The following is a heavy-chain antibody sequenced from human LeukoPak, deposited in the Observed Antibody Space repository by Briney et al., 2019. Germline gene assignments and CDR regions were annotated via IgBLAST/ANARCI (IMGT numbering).Heavy chain of an antibody. Sequence: PGGSLRLSCAASGFALSTYWMHWVRQAPGKGLVWFSLIKSDGSNTLYADSVKGRFTISRDTAKNTLYLEMNRLRADDTAVYYCARDPYSSSWSYGMDVWGQGTTVTVSS. CDR2: IKSDGSNT. J-gene: IGHJ6*02. CDR1: GFALSTYW. D-gene: IGHD6-13*01. V-gene: IGHV3-74*01. CDR3: ARDPYSSSWSYGMDV.